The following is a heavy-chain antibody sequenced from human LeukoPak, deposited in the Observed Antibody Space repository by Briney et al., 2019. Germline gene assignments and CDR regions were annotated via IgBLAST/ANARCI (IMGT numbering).Heavy chain of an antibody. CDR1: GGSMSTYY. D-gene: IGHD1-14*01. CDR3: AGMRITTPTVRTLDY. CDR2: IYYTGST. J-gene: IGHJ4*02. Sequence: PTETLSLTCTVSGGSMSTYYWTWIRQPPGKGLEWIGFIYYTGSTNYNPSLKSRVTISVDTSKNQFSLKLSSVTAADTAVYYCAGMRITTPTVRTLDYWGQGTLVTVSS. V-gene: IGHV4-59*01.